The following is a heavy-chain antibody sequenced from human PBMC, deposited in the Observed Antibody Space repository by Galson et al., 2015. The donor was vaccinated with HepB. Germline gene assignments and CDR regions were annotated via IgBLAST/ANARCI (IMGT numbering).Heavy chain of an antibody. CDR3: ARGSPDYGDKPAPFNH. D-gene: IGHD4-17*01. CDR1: GGTFSGYA. CDR2: IIPIFGRA. Sequence: SVKVSCKASGGTFSGYAISWVRQAPGQGLEWMGGIIPIFGRANYAQKLQGRVTITADESTSTAYMDLSSLRSEDTAVYYCARGSPDYGDKPAPFNHWGQGILVTVSS. J-gene: IGHJ4*02. V-gene: IGHV1-69*13.